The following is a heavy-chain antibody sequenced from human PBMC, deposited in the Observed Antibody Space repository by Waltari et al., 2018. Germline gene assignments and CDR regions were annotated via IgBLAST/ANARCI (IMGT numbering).Heavy chain of an antibody. J-gene: IGHJ5*02. CDR1: GYSFYRYE. CDR3: ARGRDVFAGVDYNWFDP. V-gene: IGHV1-8*01. CDR2: LNPKSGNT. Sequence: QVQLVQSGAEVMKSGASGKVSCHASGYSFYRYESHLVRQAAGQGLEWMGWLNPKSGNTGYAQKFRGRVTLTGDTSTSTAYMVLSGLKSEDTAIYYCARGRDVFAGVDYNWFDPWGQGTLVTVSS. D-gene: IGHD5-12*01.